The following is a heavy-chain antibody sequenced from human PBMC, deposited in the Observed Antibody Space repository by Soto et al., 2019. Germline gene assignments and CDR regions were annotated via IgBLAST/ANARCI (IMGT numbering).Heavy chain of an antibody. V-gene: IGHV1-18*01. CDR2: ISAYNGNT. CDR3: ARDPGYSSGWPPDAFDI. Sequence: ASVKVSCKASGYTFTSYGISWVRQAPGQGLEWMGWISAYNGNTNYAQKLQGRVTMTTDTSTSTAYMELRSLRSDDTAVYYCARDPGYSSGWPPDAFDIWGQGTMVTGSS. J-gene: IGHJ3*02. CDR1: GYTFTSYG. D-gene: IGHD6-19*01.